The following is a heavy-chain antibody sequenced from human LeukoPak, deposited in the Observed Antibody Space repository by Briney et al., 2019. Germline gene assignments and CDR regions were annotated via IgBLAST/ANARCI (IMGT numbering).Heavy chain of an antibody. V-gene: IGHV1-69*05. D-gene: IGHD6-13*01. CDR3: AREQGIAAAGTLDY. CDR1: GGTFSSYA. Sequence: ASVTVSFKAPGGTFSSYAISWVRQAPGQGLEWMGGIIPIFGTANYAQKFQGRVTITTDESTSTAYMELSSLRSEDTAVYYCAREQGIAAAGTLDYWGQGTLVTVSS. CDR2: IIPIFGTA. J-gene: IGHJ4*02.